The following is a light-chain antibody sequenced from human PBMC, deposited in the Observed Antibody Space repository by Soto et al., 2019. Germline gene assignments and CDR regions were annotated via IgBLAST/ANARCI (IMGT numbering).Light chain of an antibody. CDR2: GVS. Sequence: EIVLTQSPATLSLSPWERATLSCRASQSLNSNLVWYQQKPGQAPRLLIYGVSTRATGIPARFSGSGSGTAFTPTISSLQSEDFAVYYCQQYNNWPPWTFGQGTKVDIK. CDR1: QSLNSN. J-gene: IGKJ1*01. V-gene: IGKV3-15*01. CDR3: QQYNNWPPWT.